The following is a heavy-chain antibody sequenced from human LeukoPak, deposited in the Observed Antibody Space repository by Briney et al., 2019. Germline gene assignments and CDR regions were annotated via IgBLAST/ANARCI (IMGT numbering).Heavy chain of an antibody. J-gene: IGHJ4*02. V-gene: IGHV1-2*02. CDR2: INPNNGVT. CDR1: GYTFTGYY. CDR3: ARGRSFGELGGY. D-gene: IGHD3-10*01. Sequence: ASVKVSCKASGYTFTGYYMHWVRQAPGQGLEWMGWINPNNGVTNYAQKFQGRVSMTRDTSISTAYMELSRLRSDDTAVYFCARGRSFGELGGYWGQGTLVTVSS.